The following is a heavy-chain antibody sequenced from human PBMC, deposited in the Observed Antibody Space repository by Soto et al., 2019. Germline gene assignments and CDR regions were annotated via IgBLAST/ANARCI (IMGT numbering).Heavy chain of an antibody. CDR3: ARDWGRGQFLTNKDY. D-gene: IGHD3-9*01. CDR2: ISGYNGNT. J-gene: IGHJ4*02. Sequence: QVQLVQSGAEVKKPGASVKVSCKASGYTFTSYGVSWVRQAPGQGLEWMGWISGYNGNTNYAQKFQGRVTMTTDTSTSTADMELRSLRSDDTAVYYCARDWGRGQFLTNKDYWGQGTLVTVSP. V-gene: IGHV1-18*01. CDR1: GYTFTSYG.